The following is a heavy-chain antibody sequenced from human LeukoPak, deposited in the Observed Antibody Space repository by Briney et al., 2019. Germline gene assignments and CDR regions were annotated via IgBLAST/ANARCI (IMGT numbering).Heavy chain of an antibody. V-gene: IGHV1-3*01. J-gene: IGHJ4*02. CDR3: ARGGKVYCSGGSCYSSYFDY. CDR1: GYTFTSYA. Sequence: EASVKVSCTASGYTFTSYAMHWVRQAPGQRLEWMGWINAGNGNTKYSQKFQGRVTITRDTSASTAYMELSSLRSEDTAVYYCARGGKVYCSGGSCYSSYFDYWGQGTLVTVSS. D-gene: IGHD2-15*01. CDR2: INAGNGNT.